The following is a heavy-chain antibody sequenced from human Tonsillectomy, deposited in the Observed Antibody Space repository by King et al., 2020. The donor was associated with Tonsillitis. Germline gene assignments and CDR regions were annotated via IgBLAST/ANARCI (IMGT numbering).Heavy chain of an antibody. CDR3: ACIVDYYPSRGYYLDH. CDR2: MNPNSGGT. V-gene: IGHV1-2*02. J-gene: IGHJ4*02. Sequence: QLVQSGAEVKKPGASVKVSCKASGYTFTGYYIHWVRQAPGQGLEWMGWMNPNSGGTHYAPKFQGRVTMTREPSISTAYMELSSLRSDDTAVYYCACIVDYYPSRGYYLDHWGQGTLVTVSS. CDR1: GYTFTGYY. D-gene: IGHD3-22*01.